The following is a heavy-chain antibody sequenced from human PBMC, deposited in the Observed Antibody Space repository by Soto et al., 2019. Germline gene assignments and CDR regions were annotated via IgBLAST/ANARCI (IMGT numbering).Heavy chain of an antibody. CDR2: IYYSGST. V-gene: IGHV4-59*01. D-gene: IGHD3-10*01. J-gene: IGHJ4*02. CDR3: ARSYSTPPFDY. Sequence: SETLSLTCTVSGGSISSYYWSWIRQPPGKGLEWIGYIYYSGSTNYNPSLKSRVTISVDTSKNQFSLKLSSVTAADTAVYYCARSYSTPPFDYWGQGTLVTVSS. CDR1: GGSISSYY.